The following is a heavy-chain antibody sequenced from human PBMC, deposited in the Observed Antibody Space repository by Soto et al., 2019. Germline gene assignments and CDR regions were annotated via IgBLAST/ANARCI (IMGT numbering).Heavy chain of an antibody. J-gene: IGHJ6*03. CDR1: GGSISSYY. D-gene: IGHD4-4*01. CDR3: ARTTVHYYMDV. V-gene: IGHV4-59*01. CDR2: IYYSGST. Sequence: QVQLQESGPGLVKPSETLSLTCTVSGGSISSYYWSWIRQPPGKGLEWIGYIYYSGSTNYNPSLKSRVTISVATSKNQFSVKLSSVTAADTAVYYCARTTVHYYMDVWGKGTTVTVSS.